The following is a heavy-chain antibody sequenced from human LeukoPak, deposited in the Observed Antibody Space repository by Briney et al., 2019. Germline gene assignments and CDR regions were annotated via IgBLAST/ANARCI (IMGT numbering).Heavy chain of an antibody. V-gene: IGHV3-23*01. Sequence: GGSLRLSCAASGFTFSSYGMSWVRQAPGKGLEWVSAISGSGGSTYYADSVKGRFTISRDNSKNTLYLQMNSLRAEDTAVYYCARDDYYGSGSYYPVITYWGQGTLVTVSS. D-gene: IGHD3-10*01. J-gene: IGHJ4*02. CDR1: GFTFSSYG. CDR2: ISGSGGST. CDR3: ARDDYYGSGSYYPVITY.